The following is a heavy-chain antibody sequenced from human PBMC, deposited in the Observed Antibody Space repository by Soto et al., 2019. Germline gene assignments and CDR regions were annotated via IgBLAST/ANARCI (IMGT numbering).Heavy chain of an antibody. CDR1: GGSISSYY. D-gene: IGHD7-27*01. CDR3: ARQGDWGNWFDP. J-gene: IGHJ5*02. V-gene: IGHV4-59*08. CDR2: IYYSGST. Sequence: SETLSLTCTVSGGSISSYYWSWIRQPPGKGLEWIGYIYYSGSTNYTPSLKSRVTISVDTSKNQFSLKLSSVTAADTAVYYCARQGDWGNWFDPWGQGTLVTVSS.